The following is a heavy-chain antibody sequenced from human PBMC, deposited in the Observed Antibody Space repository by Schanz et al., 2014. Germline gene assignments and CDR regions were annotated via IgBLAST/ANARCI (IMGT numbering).Heavy chain of an antibody. CDR3: ARELPGVVAFDF. V-gene: IGHV3-64*04. J-gene: IGHJ3*01. CDR2: ISNNGDST. CDR1: GFTFSTFA. D-gene: IGHD7-27*01. Sequence: VQLVESGGDLVQPGGSLRLSCSASGFTFSTFAMHWVRQAPGKGLEYISAISNNGDSTYYADSVKGRFTISRDNSKNTLYLQMNTLRADDTAVYYCARELPGVVAFDFWGQGTMVTVSS.